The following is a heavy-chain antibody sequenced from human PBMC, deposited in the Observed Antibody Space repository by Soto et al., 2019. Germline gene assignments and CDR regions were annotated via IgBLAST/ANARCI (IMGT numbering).Heavy chain of an antibody. Sequence: QVQLVQSGAEVKKPGASVKVSRKASGYTFASYGINWVRQAPGQGLEWLGWISPYDGYTHYAQILQGRVSMTTDTSTKTAYMELRSLRSDDTAMYYCARGGYYDSSGARNYYFYGMNVWGQGTTVTVSS. CDR1: GYTFASYG. CDR2: ISPYDGYT. D-gene: IGHD3-22*01. V-gene: IGHV1-18*01. CDR3: ARGGYYDSSGARNYYFYGMNV. J-gene: IGHJ6*02.